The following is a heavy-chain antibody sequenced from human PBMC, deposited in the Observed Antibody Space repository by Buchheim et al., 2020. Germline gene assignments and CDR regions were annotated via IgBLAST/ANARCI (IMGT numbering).Heavy chain of an antibody. Sequence: QLQLQESGPGLVKPSETLSLTCTVSGGSISSSSYYWGWIRQPPGKGLEWIGSIYYSGSTYYNPSLKSRITISVDTSKNQFSLKLSSVTAADTAVYYCARLRASLEWLTDYWGQGTL. CDR1: GGSISSSSYY. CDR3: ARLRASLEWLTDY. D-gene: IGHD3-3*01. V-gene: IGHV4-39*01. J-gene: IGHJ4*02. CDR2: IYYSGST.